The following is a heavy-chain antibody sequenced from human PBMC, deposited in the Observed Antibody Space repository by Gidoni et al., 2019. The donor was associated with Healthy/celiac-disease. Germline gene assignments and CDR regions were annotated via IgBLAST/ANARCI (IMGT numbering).Heavy chain of an antibody. D-gene: IGHD3-10*01. J-gene: IGHJ6*02. V-gene: IGHV4-34*01. CDR2: INQSGST. Sequence: QLQQWAPGLLTPSETLSLPCPVYVGSFSVYYWTWIRQPPGKGLEWIGEINQSGSTTYNPSLKSRVTISEDTSKKQVALKLSSVTAADTAVYDWARGHKVRENYYYDGMDVWGQGTTVTVSS. CDR3: ARGHKVRENYYYDGMDV. CDR1: VGSFSVYY.